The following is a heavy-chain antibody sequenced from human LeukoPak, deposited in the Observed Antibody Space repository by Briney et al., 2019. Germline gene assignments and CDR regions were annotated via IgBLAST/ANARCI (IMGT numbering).Heavy chain of an antibody. V-gene: IGHV3-53*01. CDR2: IYSGGTT. D-gene: IGHD2/OR15-2a*01. CDR3: ARDPGIRNGMDV. Sequence: QPGGSLRLSCAASGFTVNNNYMTWVRQAPGKGLEWVPVIYSGGTTYYADSVKGRFTISRDNSKNTLYLQMNSLRVDDTAVYYCARDPGIRNGMDVWGQGTTVTVSS. J-gene: IGHJ6*02. CDR1: GFTVNNNY.